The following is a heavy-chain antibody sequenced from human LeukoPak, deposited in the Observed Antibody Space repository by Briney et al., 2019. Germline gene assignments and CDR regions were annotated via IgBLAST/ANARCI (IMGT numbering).Heavy chain of an antibody. J-gene: IGHJ4*02. D-gene: IGHD2-2*01. CDR2: IYYSGST. CDR1: GGSISSSSYY. Sequence: SETLSLTCTVSGGSISSSSYYWGWIRQPPGKGLEWIGSIYYSGSTYYNPSLKSRVTISVDTSKNQFSLKLSSVTAADTAVYYCARRVVPAAIGFDYWGQGTLVTVPS. V-gene: IGHV4-39*07. CDR3: ARRVVPAAIGFDY.